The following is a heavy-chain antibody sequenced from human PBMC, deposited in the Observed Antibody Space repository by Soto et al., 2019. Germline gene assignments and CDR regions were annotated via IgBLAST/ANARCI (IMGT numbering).Heavy chain of an antibody. V-gene: IGHV1-46*01. CDR3: ARDFSSSSVPYYYFDY. CDR2: INPSGGST. J-gene: IGHJ4*02. D-gene: IGHD6-6*01. CDR1: GYTFTSYY. Sequence: ASLKVSCKASGYTFTSYYMHWVRQAPGQGLEWMGIINPSGGSTSYAQKFQGRVTMTRDTSTSTVYMELSSLRSEDTAVYYCARDFSSSSVPYYYFDYWGQGTLVTVSS.